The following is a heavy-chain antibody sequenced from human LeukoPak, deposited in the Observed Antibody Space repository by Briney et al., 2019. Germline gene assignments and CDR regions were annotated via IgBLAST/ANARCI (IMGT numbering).Heavy chain of an antibody. CDR3: ARGPHDFWSGYYIY. D-gene: IGHD3-3*01. CDR1: GFTFSSYA. Sequence: GGSLRLSCAASGFTFSSYAMHWVRQAPGKGLEWVAVISYDGSDKYYADSVKGRFTISRDNSKNTLYLQMNSLRAEDTAVYYCARGPHDFWSGYYIYWGQGTLVTVSS. J-gene: IGHJ4*02. V-gene: IGHV3-30-3*01. CDR2: ISYDGSDK.